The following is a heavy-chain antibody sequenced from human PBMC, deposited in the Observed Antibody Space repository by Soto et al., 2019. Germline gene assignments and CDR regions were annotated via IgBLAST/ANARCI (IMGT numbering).Heavy chain of an antibody. CDR3: ARGTIVVVVAAGPFDY. Sequence: QVQLVQSGAEVKKPGSSVKVSCKASGGTFSSYAISWVRQAPGQGLEWMGGIIPIFGTANYAQKFQGRVTITADKFTSTAYMELSSLRSEDTAVYYCARGTIVVVVAAGPFDYWGQGTLVTVSS. CDR1: GGTFSSYA. V-gene: IGHV1-69*06. CDR2: IIPIFGTA. D-gene: IGHD2-15*01. J-gene: IGHJ4*02.